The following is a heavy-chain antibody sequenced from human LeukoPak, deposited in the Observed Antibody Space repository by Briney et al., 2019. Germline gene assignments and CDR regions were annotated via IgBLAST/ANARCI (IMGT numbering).Heavy chain of an antibody. CDR3: ARVITMVRGGISVYYYYYMDV. CDR2: IKQDGSEK. Sequence: GGSLRLSCEASEFTFTTYWMSWVRQAPGKGLEWVANIKQDGSEKYYVDSVKGRFTISRDNAKNSVYLQMNSLRAEDTALYHCARVITMVRGGISVYYYYYMDVWGKGTTVTISS. CDR1: EFTFTTYW. J-gene: IGHJ6*03. D-gene: IGHD3-10*01. V-gene: IGHV3-7*03.